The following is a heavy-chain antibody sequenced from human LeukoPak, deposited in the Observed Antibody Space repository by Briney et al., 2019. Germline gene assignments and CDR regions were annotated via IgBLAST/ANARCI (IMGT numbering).Heavy chain of an antibody. J-gene: IGHJ4*02. CDR3: ARLLSLGFDY. D-gene: IGHD2/OR15-2a*01. Sequence: SETLSLTCTVSGGSIGSYYWSWIRQPPGKGLEWIGYISYTGSTNYNPSLKSRVTISVDTSKNQFSLKLSSVTAADTAVYYCARLLSLGFDYWGQGTLVTVSS. CDR2: ISYTGST. V-gene: IGHV4-59*01. CDR1: GGSIGSYY.